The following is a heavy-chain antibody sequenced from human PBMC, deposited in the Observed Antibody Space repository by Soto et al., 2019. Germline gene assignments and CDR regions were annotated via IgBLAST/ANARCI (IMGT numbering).Heavy chain of an antibody. D-gene: IGHD3-22*01. V-gene: IGHV2-5*02. CDR3: AHISYYDSSGYYRKNFDY. CDR2: IYWDDDK. CDR1: GFSLSTSGVG. Sequence: QITLKESGPTLVKPTQTLTLTCTFSGFSLSTSGVGVGWIRQPPGKALEWLALIYWDDDKRYSPSLKSRLTITKDPSKNQVVLTMTNMDPMDTATYYCAHISYYDSSGYYRKNFDYWGQGTLVTVSS. J-gene: IGHJ4*02.